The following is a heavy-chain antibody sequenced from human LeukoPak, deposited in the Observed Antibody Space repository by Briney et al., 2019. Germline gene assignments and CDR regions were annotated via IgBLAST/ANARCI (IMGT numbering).Heavy chain of an antibody. D-gene: IGHD3-10*01. V-gene: IGHV1-69*13. Sequence: ASVKVSCKASGGTFSSYAISWVRQAPGQGLEWMGGIIPIFGTANYAQKFQGRVTITADESTSTAYMEVGSLRSDDTAVYYCARWDGYYGSGSSFDYWGQGTLVTVSS. CDR1: GGTFSSYA. CDR2: IIPIFGTA. J-gene: IGHJ4*02. CDR3: ARWDGYYGSGSSFDY.